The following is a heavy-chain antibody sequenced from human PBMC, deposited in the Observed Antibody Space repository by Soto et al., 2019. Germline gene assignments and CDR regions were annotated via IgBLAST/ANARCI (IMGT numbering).Heavy chain of an antibody. J-gene: IGHJ4*02. V-gene: IGHV1-2*02. CDR1: GYTFTGYD. CDR2: INPNSGGT. CDR3: ARGYYDSSGYYHDY. Sequence: QVQLVQSGAEVKKPGASVTVSCKASGYTFTGYDMHWVRQAPGQGLEWMGWINPNSGGTNYAQKFHGRVTMTRDTSISTAYMELSRLRSDDTAVYYCARGYYDSSGYYHDYWGQGTLVTVSS. D-gene: IGHD3-22*01.